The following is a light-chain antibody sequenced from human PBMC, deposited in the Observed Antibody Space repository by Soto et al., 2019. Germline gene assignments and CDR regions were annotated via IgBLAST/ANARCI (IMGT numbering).Light chain of an antibody. CDR2: GAS. CDR1: QSVTNNY. V-gene: IGKV3-20*01. CDR3: HQYGSSPGT. J-gene: IGKJ1*01. Sequence: EIVLTQSPGTLSSSPGGRATLSCRASQSVTNNYLAWYQQKRGQAPRLLIWGASIRAADLPDRFSGGGSGTDFTLTISRLETEDFAVYYCHQYGSSPGTFCQGTKVEIK.